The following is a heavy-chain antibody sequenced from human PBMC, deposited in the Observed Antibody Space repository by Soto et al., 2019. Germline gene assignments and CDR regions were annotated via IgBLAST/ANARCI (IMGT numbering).Heavy chain of an antibody. CDR3: ARELRSVGQKGSYYYYYGMDV. CDR1: GHTFTTYD. J-gene: IGHJ6*02. V-gene: IGHV1-18*01. D-gene: IGHD4-17*01. CDR2: ISAYNGNT. Sequence: SVWYSCSASGHTFTTYDISWVRQAPGQELEWMGWISAYNGNTNYAQKLQGRVTMTTDTSTSTAYMELRSLRSDDTAVYYCARELRSVGQKGSYYYYYGMDVWGQGTTVTV.